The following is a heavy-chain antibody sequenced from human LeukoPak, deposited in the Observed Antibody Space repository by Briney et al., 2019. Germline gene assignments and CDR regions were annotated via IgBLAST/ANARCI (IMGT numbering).Heavy chain of an antibody. D-gene: IGHD2-15*01. V-gene: IGHV3-23*01. CDR1: GFTFNSYA. CDR2: ISGSGGTT. J-gene: IGHJ4*02. Sequence: GGSLRLSCAASGFTFNSYAMSWVRQAPGKGLEWVSAISGSGGTTYYADSVKGRFTISRDNSKNTLYPQMNSLRAEDTAVYYCAKAPFGAATSDSWGQGTLVTVSS. CDR3: AKAPFGAATSDS.